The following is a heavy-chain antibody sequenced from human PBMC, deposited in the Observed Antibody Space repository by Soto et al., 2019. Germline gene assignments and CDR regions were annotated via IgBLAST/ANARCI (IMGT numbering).Heavy chain of an antibody. Sequence: QVHLVQSGAEVKKPGASVKVSGKASGYTFTSYRITWVRQAPGQGLEWMGWISAHNGNTDYAQKLQGRVIVTRDTSTNTAYMELRSLRSDDTAVYYCARGRYGDYWGQGALVTVSS. CDR3: ARGRYGDY. CDR1: GYTFTSYR. J-gene: IGHJ4*02. CDR2: ISAHNGNT. V-gene: IGHV1-18*01. D-gene: IGHD1-1*01.